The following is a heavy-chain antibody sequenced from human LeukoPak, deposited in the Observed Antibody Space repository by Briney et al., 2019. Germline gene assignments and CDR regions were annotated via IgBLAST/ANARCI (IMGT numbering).Heavy chain of an antibody. V-gene: IGHV1-58*01. J-gene: IGHJ6*04. CDR2: IVVGSGNT. Sequence: ASVEVSCKASGFTFTSSAVQWVRQARGQRLEWIGWIVVGSGNTNYTQKFQERVTITRDMSTSTAYMELSSLRSEDTAVYYCAAGAGYCSGGSCYLDYYYYGMDVWGKGTTVTVSS. D-gene: IGHD2-15*01. CDR1: GFTFTSSA. CDR3: AAGAGYCSGGSCYLDYYYYGMDV.